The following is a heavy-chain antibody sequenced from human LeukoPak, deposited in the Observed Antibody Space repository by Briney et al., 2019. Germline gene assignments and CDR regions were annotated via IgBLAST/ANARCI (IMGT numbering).Heavy chain of an antibody. CDR3: AKVVPYYDFWSGYPFDY. Sequence: GGSLRLSCAAPGFTFSSYAMSWVRQAPGKGLEWVSAISGSGGSTYYADSVKGRFTISRDNSKNTLYLQMNSLRAEDTAVYYCAKVVPYYDFWSGYPFDYWGQGTLVTVSS. CDR2: ISGSGGST. J-gene: IGHJ4*02. CDR1: GFTFSSYA. D-gene: IGHD3-3*01. V-gene: IGHV3-23*01.